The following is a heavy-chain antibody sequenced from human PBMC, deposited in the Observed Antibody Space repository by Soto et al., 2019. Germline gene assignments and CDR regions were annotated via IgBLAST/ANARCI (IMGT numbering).Heavy chain of an antibody. CDR3: ARGVVYYDSSGYYTPAEYFQH. CDR2: ISGSGGST. V-gene: IGHV3-23*01. Sequence: PGGSLRLSCAASGFTFSSYAMSWVRQAPGKGLEWVSAISGSGGSTYYADSVKGRFTISRDNSKNTLYLQMNSLRAEDTAVYYCARGVVYYDSSGYYTPAEYFQHWGQGTLVTVSS. J-gene: IGHJ1*01. CDR1: GFTFSSYA. D-gene: IGHD3-22*01.